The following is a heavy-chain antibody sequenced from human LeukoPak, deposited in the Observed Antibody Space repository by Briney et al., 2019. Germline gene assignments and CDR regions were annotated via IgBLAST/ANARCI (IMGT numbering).Heavy chain of an antibody. J-gene: IGHJ4*02. CDR1: GFSSSNYA. Sequence: PGGSLRLSCAASGFSSSNYAMHWVRQAPGKGLEWVAVIWYDGSNKYYTDSVKGRFTISRDNSMHTLYLQMNSLRAEDTAVYYCARDYGSGSYYHVAYDEWVQGTLVTVSS. CDR3: ARDYGSGSYYHVAYDE. V-gene: IGHV3-33*01. D-gene: IGHD3-10*01. CDR2: IWYDGSNK.